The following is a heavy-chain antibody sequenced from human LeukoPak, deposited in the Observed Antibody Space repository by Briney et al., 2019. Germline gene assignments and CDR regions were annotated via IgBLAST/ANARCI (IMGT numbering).Heavy chain of an antibody. Sequence: SETLSLTCTVSGGSISSSSYYWGWIRQPPGKGLEWIGSIYYSGSTYYNPSLKSRVTISVDTSKNQFSLKLSSVTAADTAVYYCARVPGAARGYCSGGSCYFDYWGQGTLVTVSS. V-gene: IGHV4-39*07. CDR1: GGSISSSSYY. CDR3: ARVPGAARGYCSGGSCYFDY. CDR2: IYYSGST. D-gene: IGHD2-15*01. J-gene: IGHJ4*02.